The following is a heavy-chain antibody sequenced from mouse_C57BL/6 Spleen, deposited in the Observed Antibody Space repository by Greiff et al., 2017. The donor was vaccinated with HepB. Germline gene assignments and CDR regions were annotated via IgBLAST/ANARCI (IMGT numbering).Heavy chain of an antibody. J-gene: IGHJ2*01. Sequence: VQLKESGAELVRPGTSVKVSCKASGYAFTNYLIEWVKQRPGQGLEWIGVINPGSGGTNYNEKFKGKATLTADKSSSTAYMQLSSLTSEDSAVYFCARREGDYDYFDYWGQGTTLTVSS. CDR2: INPGSGGT. V-gene: IGHV1-54*01. CDR3: ARREGDYDYFDY. CDR1: GYAFTNYL. D-gene: IGHD2-4*01.